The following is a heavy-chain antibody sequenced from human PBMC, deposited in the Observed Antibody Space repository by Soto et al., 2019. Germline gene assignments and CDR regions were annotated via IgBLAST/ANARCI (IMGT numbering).Heavy chain of an antibody. J-gene: IGHJ6*02. CDR3: ASQYLYGGILYYYYGMDV. D-gene: IGHD2-8*01. V-gene: IGHV3-30-3*01. CDR2: ISYDGSNK. Sequence: QVQLVESGGGVVQPGRSLGLSCAASGFTFSSYAMHWVRQAPGKGLEWVAVISYDGSNKYYADSVKGRFTISRDNSKNTLYLQMNSLRAEDTAVYYCASQYLYGGILYYYYGMDVWGQGTTVTVSS. CDR1: GFTFSSYA.